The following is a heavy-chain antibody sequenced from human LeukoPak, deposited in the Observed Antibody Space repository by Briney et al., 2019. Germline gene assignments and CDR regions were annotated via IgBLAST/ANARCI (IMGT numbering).Heavy chain of an antibody. Sequence: GESLKISCKGSGYSFTSYWIGWVRQMPGKGLEWMGIIYPGDSDTRYSPSFQGQVTISADKSISTAYLQWSSLKASDTAMYYCARHGGEGWDIVVVPAAKGFDPWGQGTLVTVSS. J-gene: IGHJ5*02. D-gene: IGHD2-2*01. CDR1: GYSFTSYW. V-gene: IGHV5-51*01. CDR2: IYPGDSDT. CDR3: ARHGGEGWDIVVVPAAKGFDP.